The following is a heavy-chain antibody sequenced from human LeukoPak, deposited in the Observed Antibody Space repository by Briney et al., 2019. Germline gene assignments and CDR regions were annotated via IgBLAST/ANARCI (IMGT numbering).Heavy chain of an antibody. V-gene: IGHV3-21*01. CDR3: ARDRKFLAVAGTDWFDP. D-gene: IGHD6-19*01. Sequence: PGGSLRLSCAASGFTFSSYWMSWVRQAPGKGLEWVSSISSSSSYIYYADSVKGRFTISRDNAKNSLYLQMNSLRAEDTAVYYCARDRKFLAVAGTDWFDPWGQGTLVTVSS. CDR1: GFTFSSYW. CDR2: ISSSSSYI. J-gene: IGHJ5*02.